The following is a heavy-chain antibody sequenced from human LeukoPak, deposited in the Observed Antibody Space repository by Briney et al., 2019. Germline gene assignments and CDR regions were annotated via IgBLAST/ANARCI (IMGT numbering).Heavy chain of an antibody. CDR3: ARALHSSGLFDY. J-gene: IGHJ4*02. CDR2: IRAYNGNT. D-gene: IGHD3-22*01. CDR1: GYTFTSYG. V-gene: IGHV1-18*01. Sequence: ASVKVSCKASGYTFTSYGISWVRQAPGQGLEWMGWIRAYNGNTNYAQKLQGRVTITTDTSTSTAYMELRSLRSDDTAVYYCARALHSSGLFDYWGQGTLVTVSS.